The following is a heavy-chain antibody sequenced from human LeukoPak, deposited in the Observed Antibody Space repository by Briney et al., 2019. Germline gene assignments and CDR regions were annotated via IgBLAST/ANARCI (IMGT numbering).Heavy chain of an antibody. Sequence: SVKVSCKASGGTFSSYAISWVRQAPGQGLEWMGRIIPILGIANYAQKFQGRVTITADKSTSTAYMELSSLRSEDTAVYYCARGALHYDSSGHYYFDYWGQGTLVTVSS. V-gene: IGHV1-69*04. CDR3: ARGALHYDSSGHYYFDY. CDR1: GGTFSSYA. D-gene: IGHD3-22*01. CDR2: IIPILGIA. J-gene: IGHJ4*02.